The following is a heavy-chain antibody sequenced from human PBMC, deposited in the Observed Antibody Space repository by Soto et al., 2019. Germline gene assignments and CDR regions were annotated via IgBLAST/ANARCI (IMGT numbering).Heavy chain of an antibody. CDR1: GYTFTGYY. CDR3: ARERGYCSGGSCYFLFDY. V-gene: IGHV1-2*02. J-gene: IGHJ4*02. Sequence: QVQLVQSGAEVMKPGASVKVSCKASGYTFTGYYMHWVRQAPGQGLEWMGWINPNSGGTNYAQKFQGRVTMTRDTSISTAYMELSRLRSDDTAVYYCARERGYCSGGSCYFLFDYWGQGTLVTVSS. CDR2: INPNSGGT. D-gene: IGHD2-15*01.